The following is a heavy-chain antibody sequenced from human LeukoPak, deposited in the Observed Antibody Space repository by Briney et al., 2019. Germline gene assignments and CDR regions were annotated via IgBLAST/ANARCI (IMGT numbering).Heavy chain of an antibody. D-gene: IGHD3-16*01. CDR3: ARGEIRPGGIDY. CDR1: GGSISGSSYY. Sequence: PSGTLSLTCTVSGGSISGSSYYWGWIRQPPGKGLEWIGSIYYSGSTYYNPSLKSRVTISVDKSKNQFSLKLSSVTAADTAVYYCARGEIRPGGIDYWGQGTLVTVSS. CDR2: IYYSGST. J-gene: IGHJ4*02. V-gene: IGHV4-39*01.